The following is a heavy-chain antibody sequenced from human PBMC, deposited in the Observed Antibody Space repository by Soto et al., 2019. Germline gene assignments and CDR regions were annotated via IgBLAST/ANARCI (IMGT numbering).Heavy chain of an antibody. Sequence: GGSLRLSCAASGFTFSNYAMSWVRQAPGKGLEWVSYISSSGSTIYYADSVKGRFTISRDDAKNSLYLQMSSLRDEDTAVYYCARMAPPIDYWGQGTLVTVSS. V-gene: IGHV3-48*02. D-gene: IGHD5-12*01. CDR1: GFTFSNYA. CDR3: ARMAPPIDY. CDR2: ISSSGSTI. J-gene: IGHJ4*02.